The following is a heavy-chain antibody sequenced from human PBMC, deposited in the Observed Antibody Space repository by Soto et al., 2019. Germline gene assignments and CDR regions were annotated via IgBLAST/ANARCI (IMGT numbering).Heavy chain of an antibody. Sequence: PXGSLRLSCAASGFTFSDYYMTWIRQAPGEGLEWVSYISTTSDYTNYADSVKGRFTISRDNAKNSLYLQMNSLRAEDTAVYYCARDRDLTSSWSFDYWGQGTLVTVSS. CDR1: GFTFSDYY. CDR2: ISTTSDYT. D-gene: IGHD6-13*01. J-gene: IGHJ4*02. CDR3: ARDRDLTSSWSFDY. V-gene: IGHV3-11*06.